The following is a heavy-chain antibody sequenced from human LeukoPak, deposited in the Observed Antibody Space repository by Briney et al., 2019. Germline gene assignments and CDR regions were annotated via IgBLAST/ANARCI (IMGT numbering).Heavy chain of an antibody. CDR3: TTDGLVYYDSSGYVFDH. V-gene: IGHV3-53*01. CDR2: IYSGGST. Sequence: PGGSLRLSCAASGFTFSSYSMSWVRQAPGKGLEWVSVIYSGGSTYYADSVKGRFTISRDNSKNTLYLQMNSLKTEDTAVYYCTTDGLVYYDSSGYVFDHWGQGTLVTVSS. D-gene: IGHD3-22*01. J-gene: IGHJ4*02. CDR1: GFTFSSYS.